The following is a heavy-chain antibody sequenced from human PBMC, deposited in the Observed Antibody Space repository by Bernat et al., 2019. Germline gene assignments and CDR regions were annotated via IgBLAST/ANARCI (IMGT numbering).Heavy chain of an antibody. V-gene: IGHV3-23*01. CDR1: GFTFSSYA. J-gene: IGHJ4*02. CDR2: ISGSGGST. D-gene: IGHD3-22*01. CDR3: AKCPHDSSGYYYYFDY. Sequence: EVQLLESGGGLVQPGGSLRLSCAASGFTFSSYAMSWVRQAPGKGLEWVSAISGSGGSTYYAGSVKGRFTISRDNSKNTLYLQMNSLGAEDTAVYYCAKCPHDSSGYYYYFDYWGQGTLVTVSS.